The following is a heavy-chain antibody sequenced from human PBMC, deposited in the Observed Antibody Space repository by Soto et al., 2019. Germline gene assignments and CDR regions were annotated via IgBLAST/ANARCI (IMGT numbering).Heavy chain of an antibody. CDR2: ITTDKGKT. D-gene: IGHD2-2*01. V-gene: IGHV1-18*01. Sequence: QVQLVQSGPEVKKPGASVKVSCKTSGYTFTSYGISWVRQAPGQGLEWMGWITTDKGKTTYAKKFQDRVTMTTDTSAGSGSVELGCLKSGDTGGYYCATPAPAFDYRGQGPLDTVSS. CDR1: GYTFTSYG. J-gene: IGHJ4*02. CDR3: ATPAPAFDY.